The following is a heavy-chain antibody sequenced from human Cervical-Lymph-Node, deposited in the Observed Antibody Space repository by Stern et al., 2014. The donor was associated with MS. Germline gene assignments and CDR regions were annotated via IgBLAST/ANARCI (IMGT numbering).Heavy chain of an antibody. V-gene: IGHV5-51*01. Sequence: VQLGQSGAEVKKPGESLKISCKGSGYSFTSYWIGWVRQMPGKGLEWMGIIYPGDPDTRYSPSFQGQVTILADKSISTAYLQWSSLKASDTAMYYCARLHDYGDYVGLNYYYGMDVWGQGTTVTVSS. CDR3: ARLHDYGDYVGLNYYYGMDV. D-gene: IGHD4-17*01. CDR2: IYPGDPDT. CDR1: GYSFTSYW. J-gene: IGHJ6*02.